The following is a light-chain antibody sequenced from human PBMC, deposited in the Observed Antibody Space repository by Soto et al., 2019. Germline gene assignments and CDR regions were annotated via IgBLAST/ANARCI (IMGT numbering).Light chain of an antibody. V-gene: IGKV1-9*01. CDR2: AAS. CDR1: QGISSY. J-gene: IGKJ4*01. Sequence: DIQLTQSPSFPSASVGDRVTITCRASQGISSYLAWYQQKPGKAPKLLIYAASTLQSGVPSRFSGSGSGTEFTLTISSLQTEDFATYYCQQLNSYPLTFGGGTKVEIK. CDR3: QQLNSYPLT.